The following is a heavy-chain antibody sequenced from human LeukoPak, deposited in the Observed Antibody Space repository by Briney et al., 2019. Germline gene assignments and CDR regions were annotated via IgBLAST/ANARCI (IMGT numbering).Heavy chain of an antibody. V-gene: IGHV3-53*01. CDR2: IYSGGST. CDR3: ASGPIIAVAGTGY. CDR1: GFTVSSNH. Sequence: GGSLRLSCAASGFTVSSNHMSWVRQAPGKGLEWVSVIYSGGSTYYADSVKGRFTISRDNSKNTLYLQMNSLRAEDTAVYYCASGPIIAVAGTGYWGQGTLVTVSS. D-gene: IGHD6-19*01. J-gene: IGHJ4*02.